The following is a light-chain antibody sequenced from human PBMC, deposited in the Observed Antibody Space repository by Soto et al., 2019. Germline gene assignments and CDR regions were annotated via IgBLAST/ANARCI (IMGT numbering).Light chain of an antibody. CDR3: QHYNSYSEA. CDR1: QTISSW. V-gene: IGKV1-5*03. CDR2: KAS. J-gene: IGKJ1*01. Sequence: DIQMTQSPSTLSGSVGDRVTITCRASQTISSWLAWYQQKPGKAPKLLIYKASTLKSGVPSRFSGSGSGTEFPLTISSLQPDDFATYYCQHYNSYSEAFGQGTKVEPK.